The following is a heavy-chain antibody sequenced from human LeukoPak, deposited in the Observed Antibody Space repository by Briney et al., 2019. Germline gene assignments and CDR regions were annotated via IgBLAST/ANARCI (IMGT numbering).Heavy chain of an antibody. J-gene: IGHJ3*02. CDR1: GFTVSSNS. D-gene: IGHD1-26*01. Sequence: GGSLRLSCTVSGFTVSSNSMSWVRQAPGKGLEWVSFIYSDNAHYSDSVKGRFTISRDNSKNTLDLQMHRLRAEDTAVYYCARSGASAGRVPAFDIWGRGTMVTVSS. CDR3: ARSGASAGRVPAFDI. V-gene: IGHV3-53*01. CDR2: IYSDNA.